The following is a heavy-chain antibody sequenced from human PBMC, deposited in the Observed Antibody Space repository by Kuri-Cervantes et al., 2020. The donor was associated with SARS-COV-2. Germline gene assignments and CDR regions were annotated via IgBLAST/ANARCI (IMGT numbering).Heavy chain of an antibody. J-gene: IGHJ4*02. Sequence: GESLKISCAASGFTFSRYAMHWVRQTPGKGLVWVSRINGDGSSVSYADPVKGRFTISRDSATNTLFLQMTSLRAEDTALYYCARQATTANPDYWGQGTLVTVSS. CDR3: ARQATTANPDY. CDR1: GFTFSRYA. V-gene: IGHV3-74*01. CDR2: INGDGSSV. D-gene: IGHD4-17*01.